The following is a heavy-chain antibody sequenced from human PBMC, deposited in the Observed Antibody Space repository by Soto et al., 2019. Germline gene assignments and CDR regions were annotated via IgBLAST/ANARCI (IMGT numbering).Heavy chain of an antibody. V-gene: IGHV3-11*01. J-gene: IGHJ5*02. CDR1: GLAFSDQY. CDR3: ARSKNNWFDP. CDR2: INSGGTSA. Sequence: GGSLRLSCAASGLAFSDQYMSWVRQAPGKGLEWVSYINSGGTSAYYADSVKGRFTIARDNAKGSLFLQMNSLRVDDTAVYYCARSKNNWFDPWGQGTLVTVSS.